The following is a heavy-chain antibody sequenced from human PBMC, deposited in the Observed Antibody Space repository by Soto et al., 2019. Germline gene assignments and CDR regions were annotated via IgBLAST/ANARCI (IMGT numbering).Heavy chain of an antibody. V-gene: IGHV3-23*05. Sequence: PGGSLRLSCAASGFTFSSYAMRWVRQAPGKGLEWVSTVYPGGNTYHADSVKGRFAISRDNSKNMLYLQMNSLRAEDTALYYCATGVDTSKSGYWGQGTLVTVSS. D-gene: IGHD5-18*01. J-gene: IGHJ4*02. CDR1: GFTFSSYA. CDR2: VYPGGNT. CDR3: ATGVDTSKSGY.